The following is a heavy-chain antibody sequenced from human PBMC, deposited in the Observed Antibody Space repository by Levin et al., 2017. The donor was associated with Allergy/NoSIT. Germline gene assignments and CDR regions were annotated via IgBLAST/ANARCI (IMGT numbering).Heavy chain of an antibody. CDR2: IYYSGST. V-gene: IGHV4-30-4*01. CDR1: GVSISSANFY. Sequence: LRLSCTVSGVSISSANFYWSWIRQSPGKGPEWIGYIYYSGSTYYNPSLKSRLTISLDTSKNQFSLKLSSVTAADTAMYYCVSLPRTYYYDSSGYGVDVWGQGTTVTVSS. CDR3: VSLPRTYYYDSSGYGVDV. D-gene: IGHD3-22*01. J-gene: IGHJ6*02.